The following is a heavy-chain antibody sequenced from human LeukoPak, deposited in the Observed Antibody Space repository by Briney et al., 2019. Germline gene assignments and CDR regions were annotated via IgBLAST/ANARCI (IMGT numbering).Heavy chain of an antibody. D-gene: IGHD3-9*01. J-gene: IGHJ4*02. V-gene: IGHV4-39*01. CDR2: IYYSGST. CDR1: GGSISSRGYY. Sequence: SETLSLTCTVSGGSISSRGYYWGWIRQPPGKGLEWIGKIYYSGSTYYSPSLKSRLTISVDTSKNQFSLKLSSVTAADTAVYYCARQVDDILTGYYPYYFDYWGQGTLLTVSS. CDR3: ARQVDDILTGYYPYYFDY.